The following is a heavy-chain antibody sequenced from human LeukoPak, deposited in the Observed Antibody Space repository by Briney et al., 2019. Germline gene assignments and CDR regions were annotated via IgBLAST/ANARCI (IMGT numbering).Heavy chain of an antibody. V-gene: IGHV3-33*01. CDR2: IWYDGSNK. D-gene: IGHD3-10*02. J-gene: IGHJ4*02. CDR3: ARGGGVITMSEAPFDY. Sequence: PGRSLRLSCAASGFTFSSYGMHWVRQAPGKGLEWVAVIWYDGSNKYYADSVKGRFTISRDNSKNTLYLQMNSLRAEDTAEYYCARGGGVITMSEAPFDYWGQGTLVTVSS. CDR1: GFTFSSYG.